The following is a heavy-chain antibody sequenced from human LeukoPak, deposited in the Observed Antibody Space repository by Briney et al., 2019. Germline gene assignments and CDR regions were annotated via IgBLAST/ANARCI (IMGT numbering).Heavy chain of an antibody. CDR1: GFTISSYS. CDR3: ARRLGIAVAGAFDY. D-gene: IGHD6-19*01. V-gene: IGHV3-48*01. CDR2: ISSSSSTT. Sequence: GGSLRLSCAASGFTISSYSMNWVRQAPGKGLEWVSYISSSSSTTYYADSVKGRFTISRDNAENSLYLQMNSLRAEDTDVYYCARRLGIAVAGAFDYWGQGTLVTVSS. J-gene: IGHJ4*02.